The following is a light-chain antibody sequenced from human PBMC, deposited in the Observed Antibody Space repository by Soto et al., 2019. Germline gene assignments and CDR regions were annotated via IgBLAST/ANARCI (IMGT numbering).Light chain of an antibody. J-gene: IGLJ1*01. CDR2: DVS. CDR1: RSNIGSYDF. CDR3: SSYAGRNNYV. V-gene: IGLV2-8*01. Sequence: QSARTHPPSASGSPGHLVTISCAGSRSNIGSYDFVAWYQQHPGKAPKLIIYDVSERPSGVPDRFSGSKSGTAASLTVSGLQAEDQADYYCSSYAGRNNYVFGTGTKVTVL.